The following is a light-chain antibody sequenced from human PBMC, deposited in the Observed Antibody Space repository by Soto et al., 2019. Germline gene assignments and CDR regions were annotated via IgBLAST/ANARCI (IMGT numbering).Light chain of an antibody. CDR1: QTINTW. CDR3: QQYRSYWT. CDR2: KAS. J-gene: IGKJ1*01. Sequence: DIQMTQSPSTLSASVGDRVTITCRASQTINTWLAWYQQKPGKAPKLLIYKASSLEGGVSSRFSGSGSGTEFALTITGLQPDDFATYYCQQYRSYWTFGQGTKVEIK. V-gene: IGKV1-5*03.